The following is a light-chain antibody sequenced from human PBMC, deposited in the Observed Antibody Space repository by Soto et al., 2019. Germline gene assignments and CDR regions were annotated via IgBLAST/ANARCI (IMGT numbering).Light chain of an antibody. Sequence: QSALTQPRSASGSPGQSITISCTGTSSDVGGYNYVSWYQQHPAKAPKLIIFDVSKRPSGVPNRFSGSKSGNTASLNISGLRAEDEADYYCCSYVGRNTYVFGTGTKLTVL. CDR1: SSDVGGYNY. V-gene: IGLV2-11*01. CDR3: CSYVGRNTYV. CDR2: DVS. J-gene: IGLJ1*01.